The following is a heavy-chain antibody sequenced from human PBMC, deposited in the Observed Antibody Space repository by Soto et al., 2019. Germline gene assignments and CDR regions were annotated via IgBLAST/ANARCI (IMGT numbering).Heavy chain of an antibody. CDR2: ISAYNGNT. J-gene: IGHJ5*02. D-gene: IGHD3-3*01. V-gene: IGHV1-18*01. CDR3: ARDSHDFWSGYNYNWFDP. CDR1: GYTFTSYG. Sequence: ASVKVSCKASGYTFTSYGISWVRQAPGQGLEWMGWISAYNGNTNYAQKLQGRVTMTTDTSTSTAYMELRSLRSDDTAVYYCARDSHDFWSGYNYNWFDPWGQGTLVTVSS.